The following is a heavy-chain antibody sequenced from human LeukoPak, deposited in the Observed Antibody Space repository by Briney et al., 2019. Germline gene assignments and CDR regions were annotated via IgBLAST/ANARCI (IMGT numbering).Heavy chain of an antibody. D-gene: IGHD3-22*01. V-gene: IGHV4-34*01. Sequence: KPSETLSLTCAVYGGSFSGYYWSWIRQPPGKGLEWIGEINHSGSTNYNPSLKSRVTISVDTSKNQFSLKLSSVTAADTAVYYCARGPTYYYDSRSWGFDYWGQGTLVTVSS. CDR3: ARGPTYYYDSRSWGFDY. CDR2: INHSGST. J-gene: IGHJ4*02. CDR1: GGSFSGYY.